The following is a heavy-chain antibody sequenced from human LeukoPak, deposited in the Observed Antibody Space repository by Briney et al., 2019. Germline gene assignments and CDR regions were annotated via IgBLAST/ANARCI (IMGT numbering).Heavy chain of an antibody. CDR2: IQDRGST. CDR1: GTSMSNSY. J-gene: IGHJ3*02. V-gene: IGHV4-59*01. CDR3: ARGVGSGNFDI. D-gene: IGHD3-10*01. Sequence: PSETLSLTCTVSGTSMSNSYWSWIRQPAGKGLEWIGHIQDRGSTIYNPSLKSRVTISVDTSKNQFSLKLSSVTAADTAVYYCARGVGSGNFDIWGQGTMVTVSS.